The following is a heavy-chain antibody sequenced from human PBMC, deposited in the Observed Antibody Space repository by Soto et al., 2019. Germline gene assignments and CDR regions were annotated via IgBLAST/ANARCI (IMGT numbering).Heavy chain of an antibody. Sequence: GSLRLSCAASGFTFDDYAMHWVRQAPGKGLEWVSLISWDGGSTYYADSVKGRFTISRDNSKNSLYLQMNSLRAEDTALYYCAKDIGCSSTSCYDYYYYYGMDVWGQGTTVTVS. CDR3: AKDIGCSSTSCYDYYYYYGMDV. V-gene: IGHV3-43D*04. J-gene: IGHJ6*02. D-gene: IGHD2-2*01. CDR2: ISWDGGST. CDR1: GFTFDDYA.